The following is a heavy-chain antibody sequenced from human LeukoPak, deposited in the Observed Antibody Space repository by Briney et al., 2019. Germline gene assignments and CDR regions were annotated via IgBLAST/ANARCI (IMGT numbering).Heavy chain of an antibody. Sequence: ASVKVSCKASGYTFTGYYMHWVRQAPGQGLEWMGWINPNSGGTNYAQKFQGRVTMTTDTSISTAYMELNKLTSDDTAVYYCARDQGNGYYINWFDPWGQGTLVTVSA. CDR2: INPNSGGT. CDR1: GYTFTGYY. D-gene: IGHD3-22*01. V-gene: IGHV1-2*02. CDR3: ARDQGNGYYINWFDP. J-gene: IGHJ5*02.